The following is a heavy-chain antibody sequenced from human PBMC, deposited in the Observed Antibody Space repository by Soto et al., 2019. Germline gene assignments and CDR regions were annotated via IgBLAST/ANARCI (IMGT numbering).Heavy chain of an antibody. D-gene: IGHD3-3*01. CDR2: IYPDDSDT. Sequence: GESLKISCKGSGYSFTTYWIAWVRQMPGKGLEWMGIIYPDDSDTRYSPSFQGQVTFSADKSISTAYLQWASLKASDTAMYYCAREGSWSGDKAFDKWGQGTLVTVAS. J-gene: IGHJ4*02. CDR3: AREGSWSGDKAFDK. V-gene: IGHV5-51*01. CDR1: GYSFTTYW.